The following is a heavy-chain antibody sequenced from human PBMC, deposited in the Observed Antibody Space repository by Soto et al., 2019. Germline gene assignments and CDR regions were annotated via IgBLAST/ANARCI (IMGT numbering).Heavy chain of an antibody. J-gene: IGHJ6*03. CDR1: GYTLTELS. Sequence: ASVKVSCKVSGYTLTELSMHWVRQAPGKGLEWMGGFDPEDGETIYAQKFQGRVTMTRDTSTSTVYMELSSLRSEDTAVYYCARNHHRGTYYYYYYMDVWGKGTTVTVSS. D-gene: IGHD2-15*01. V-gene: IGHV1-24*01. CDR3: ARNHHRGTYYYYYYMDV. CDR2: FDPEDGET.